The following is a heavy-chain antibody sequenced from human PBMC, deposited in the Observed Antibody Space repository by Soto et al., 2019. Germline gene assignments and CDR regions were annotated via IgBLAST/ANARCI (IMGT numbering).Heavy chain of an antibody. V-gene: IGHV4-34*01. J-gene: IGHJ4*02. D-gene: IGHD2-21*02. CDR1: GGSFSGYY. CDR3: AIRAYCGGDCLVDY. CDR2: TNHSGST. Sequence: SETLSLTCAVYGGSFSGYYWSWLRQPPGKGLEWIGETNHSGSTNYNPSLKGRVTISVDTSKNQFSLKLSSVTAADTAVYYCAIRAYCGGDCLVDYRGQGTLVTVSS.